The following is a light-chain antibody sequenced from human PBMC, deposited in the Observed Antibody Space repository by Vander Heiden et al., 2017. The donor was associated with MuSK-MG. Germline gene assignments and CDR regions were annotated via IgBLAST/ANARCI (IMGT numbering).Light chain of an antibody. V-gene: IGKV1-33*01. CDR1: QGISTY. CDR2: DAS. Sequence: DIQLTQSPSSLSASVGDRVTISCQASQGISTYLNWYQQKPGKAPKLLIYDASNLETGVPSRFTGSGSGTEVTLTITSLQPEDIATYYCQQYSSLPRTLGGSTTFGQGTRLDIK. J-gene: IGKJ5*01. CDR3: QQYSSLPRTLGGSTT.